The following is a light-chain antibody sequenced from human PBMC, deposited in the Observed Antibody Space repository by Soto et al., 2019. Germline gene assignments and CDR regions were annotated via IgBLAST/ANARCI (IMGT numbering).Light chain of an antibody. CDR3: AAWDGSLNGWV. J-gene: IGLJ3*02. CDR2: NND. Sequence: QTVVTQAPSASGTPGQRVTISCSGSNSNIGSNTVSWYQQVPGTAPKVLIYNNDQRPSGVPDRLSGSKSGTSASLAIGGLQSEDEADYYCAAWDGSLNGWVFGGGTQLTVL. CDR1: NSNIGSNT. V-gene: IGLV1-44*01.